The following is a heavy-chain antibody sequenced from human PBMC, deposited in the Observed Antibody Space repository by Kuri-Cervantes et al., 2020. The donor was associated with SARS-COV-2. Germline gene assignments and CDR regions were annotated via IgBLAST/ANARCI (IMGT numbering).Heavy chain of an antibody. CDR1: GFTFSSYG. CDR3: ANTGIVGAKRSQHYYYYYYMDV. CDR2: IRYDGSNK. J-gene: IGHJ6*03. D-gene: IGHD1-26*01. V-gene: IGHV3-30*02. Sequence: GESLKISCAASGFTFSSYGMHWVRQAPGKGLEWVAFIRYDGSNKYYADSVKGRFTISRDNSKNTLYLQTNSLRAEDTAVYYCANTGIVGAKRSQHYYYYYYMDVWGKGTTVTVSS.